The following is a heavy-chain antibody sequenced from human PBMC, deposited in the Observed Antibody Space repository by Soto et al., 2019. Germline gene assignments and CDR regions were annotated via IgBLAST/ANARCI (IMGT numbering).Heavy chain of an antibody. CDR1: GDSVSSSSVA. CDR3: ARSEEDSDYYYYGLDV. CDR2: TYYRSRWYS. J-gene: IGHJ6*02. Sequence: SQTLSLTCVISGDSVSSSSVAWNWVRQSPSRGLEWLGSTYYRSRWYSDFAVSVRGRIVINADTSKNQFSLQLNSVTPEDTAVYFCARSEEDSDYYYYGLDVWGQGTTVTVSS. V-gene: IGHV6-1*01. D-gene: IGHD2-15*01.